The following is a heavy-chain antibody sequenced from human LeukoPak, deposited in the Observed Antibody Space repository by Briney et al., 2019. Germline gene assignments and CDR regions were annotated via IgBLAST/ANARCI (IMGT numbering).Heavy chain of an antibody. V-gene: IGHV4-39*01. CDR2: IYYSGST. D-gene: IGHD6-13*01. CDR1: GVSITSSTYY. CDR3: ARGYSSSWYFNWFDP. Sequence: SETLSLACTVSGVSITSSTYYWGWIRQPPGKGLEWIGSIYYSGSTYYNPSLKSRVTISAVTSKNQFSLKLSSVTAADTAVYYCARGYSSSWYFNWFDPWGQGTLVTVSS. J-gene: IGHJ5*02.